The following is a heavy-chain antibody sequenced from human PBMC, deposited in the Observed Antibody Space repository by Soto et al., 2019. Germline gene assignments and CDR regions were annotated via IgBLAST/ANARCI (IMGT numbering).Heavy chain of an antibody. V-gene: IGHV3-23*01. D-gene: IGHD6-13*01. CDR2: ISGSGGST. CDR3: AKVGSQTFDY. J-gene: IGHJ4*02. Sequence: EVQLLESGGGLVKPGGSLRLSCAASGFTFSSYAISWVRQAQGKGLEWVSAISGSGGSTYYADSVKGRFTISRDNSKNTLYLQMNSLRAEDTAVYYCAKVGSQTFDYWGQGTLVTVSS. CDR1: GFTFSSYA.